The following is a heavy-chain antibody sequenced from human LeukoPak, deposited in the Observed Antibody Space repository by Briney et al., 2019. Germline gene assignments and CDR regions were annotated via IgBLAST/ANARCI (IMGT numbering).Heavy chain of an antibody. V-gene: IGHV3-21*01. CDR2: ISRSSSYI. CDR1: GFTFSSYS. D-gene: IGHD3-10*01. Sequence: RSGGSLRLSCAASGFTFSSYSMNWVRQAPGKGLEWVSSISRSSSYIYYADSVKGRFTISRDNAKNSLYLQMNSLRAEDTAVYYCARNTGSPGWFDPWGQGTLVTVSS. J-gene: IGHJ5*02. CDR3: ARNTGSPGWFDP.